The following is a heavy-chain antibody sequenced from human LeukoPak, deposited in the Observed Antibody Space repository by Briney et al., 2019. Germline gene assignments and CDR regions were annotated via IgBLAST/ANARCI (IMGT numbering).Heavy chain of an antibody. Sequence: SETLSLTCTVSGGSISNYYWSWIRQPPGKGLEWIGYIYYSGSTTYNPSLKSRATISVDTSKHQFSLNLSSVTAGDTAVYYCARDGDYDFGSGYPAPLDYWGQGTLVTVSS. V-gene: IGHV4-59*01. CDR2: IYYSGST. CDR1: GGSISNYY. D-gene: IGHD3-3*01. CDR3: ARDGDYDFGSGYPAPLDY. J-gene: IGHJ4*02.